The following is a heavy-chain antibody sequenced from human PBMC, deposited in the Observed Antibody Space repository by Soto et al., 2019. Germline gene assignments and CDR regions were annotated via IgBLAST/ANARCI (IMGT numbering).Heavy chain of an antibody. D-gene: IGHD5-12*01. V-gene: IGHV3-21*02. CDR1: GFSFSTCS. J-gene: IGHJ4*02. CDR3: ARDNGYDAATLNY. Sequence: EVQLVESGGGLVKPGGSLRLSCAASGFSFSTCSMDWVRQAPGKGLEWVSSISSSSSNIYYADSVKGRFTISRDNAKNSLYLQMNSLRPEDTAVYYCARDNGYDAATLNYWGQGTLVTVSS. CDR2: ISSSSSNI.